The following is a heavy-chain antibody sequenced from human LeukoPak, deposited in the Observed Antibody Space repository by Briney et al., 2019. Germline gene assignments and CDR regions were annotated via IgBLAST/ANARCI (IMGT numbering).Heavy chain of an antibody. Sequence: ASVKVSCRASGYTFTNYGVNWVRQAPGQGLEWMGWMNPNSGNTGYAQKFQGRVTMTRNTSISTAYMELSSLRSEDTAVYYCASGALYGEGSLDYWGQGTLVTVSS. CDR3: ASGALYGEGSLDY. CDR1: GYTFTNYG. CDR2: MNPNSGNT. J-gene: IGHJ4*02. D-gene: IGHD4-17*01. V-gene: IGHV1-8*02.